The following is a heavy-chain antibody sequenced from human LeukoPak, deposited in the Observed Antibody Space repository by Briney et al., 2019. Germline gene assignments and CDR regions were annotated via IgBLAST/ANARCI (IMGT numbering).Heavy chain of an antibody. J-gene: IGHJ4*02. D-gene: IGHD6-19*01. CDR3: ARVSFTSAWSFDY. CDR1: GFSFTTYG. CDR2: ISSTSGTI. V-gene: IGHV3-48*04. Sequence: GGSLRLSCTDSGFSFTTYGMNWVRQAPGKGLEWVSYISSTSGTIQYADSVNGRFTISRDNAKNSLYLQIDGLRAEDTAVYYCARVSFTSAWSFDYWGPGTLLTVSS.